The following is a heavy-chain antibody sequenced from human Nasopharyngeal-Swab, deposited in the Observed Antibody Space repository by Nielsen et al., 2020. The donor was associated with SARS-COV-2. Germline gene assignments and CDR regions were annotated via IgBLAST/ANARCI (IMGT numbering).Heavy chain of an antibody. V-gene: IGHV4-34*01. CDR1: GGSFSGYY. Sequence: GSLRLSCAVYGGSFSGYYWSWIRQPPGKGLEWIGEINHSGSTNYNPSLKSRVTISVDTSKNQFPLKLSSVTAADTAVYYCARGSTPEGWFDPWGQGTLVTVSS. CDR2: INHSGST. J-gene: IGHJ5*02. CDR3: ARGSTPEGWFDP.